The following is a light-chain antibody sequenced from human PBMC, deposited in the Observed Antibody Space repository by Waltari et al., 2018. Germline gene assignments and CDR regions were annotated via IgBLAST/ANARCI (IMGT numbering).Light chain of an antibody. CDR2: EVN. CDR3: CSYAGTPRVV. J-gene: IGLJ2*01. Sequence: QSALTQPASVSGSPGQSITISSTGTNNDIGSYNLCSWYQQHPGKAPKVIIFEVNKRPSGVSNRFSGSKSGNTASLTVSGLHPEDEADYYCCSYAGTPRVVFGGGTKLTVL. CDR1: NNDIGSYNL. V-gene: IGLV2-23*02.